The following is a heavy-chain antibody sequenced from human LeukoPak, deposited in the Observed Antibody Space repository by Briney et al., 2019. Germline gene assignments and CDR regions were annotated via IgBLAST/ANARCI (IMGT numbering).Heavy chain of an antibody. D-gene: IGHD1-7*01. CDR2: ISGSGVST. CDR1: GFRFSSYA. Sequence: GGSLRLACAASGFRFSSYAMSWVRQAPGKGLEWVSAISGSGVSTYYADSVKGRFTVSRDNSKNTLYLQMSSLRAEDTAVYYCAKDERNWNYNLASQTYDWGQGTLVTVSS. CDR3: AKDERNWNYNLASQTYD. J-gene: IGHJ4*02. V-gene: IGHV3-23*01.